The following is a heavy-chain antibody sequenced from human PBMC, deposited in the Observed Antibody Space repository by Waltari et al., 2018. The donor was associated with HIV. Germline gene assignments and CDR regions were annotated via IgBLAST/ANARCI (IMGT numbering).Heavy chain of an antibody. J-gene: IGHJ6*02. CDR2: INPNSGGT. CDR1: GYTFTGNY. D-gene: IGHD3-22*01. CDR3: AIPMIGSGYFYYGMDV. Sequence: QVQLVQSGAEVKKPGASVKVYCKSYGYTFTGNYRHWVRQAPGQGIMWMGWINPNSGGTNYAQKFQGRVTMTRDTSISTAYMELSRLRSDDTAVYYCAIPMIGSGYFYYGMDVWGQGTTVTVSS. V-gene: IGHV1-2*02.